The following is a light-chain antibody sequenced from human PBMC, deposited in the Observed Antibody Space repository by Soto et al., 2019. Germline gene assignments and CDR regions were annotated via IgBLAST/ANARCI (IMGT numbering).Light chain of an antibody. CDR3: QQYNNWPLST. Sequence: EIVMTQSPATLSVSPGERATLSCRASQSVSSNLAWYQQKPGQAPRLLIYGASTRATGIPARFSGSGSGTDFTLTISSLQSEDFAVYYCQQYNNWPLSTFGPGTKVDIK. CDR1: QSVSSN. CDR2: GAS. V-gene: IGKV3-15*01. J-gene: IGKJ3*01.